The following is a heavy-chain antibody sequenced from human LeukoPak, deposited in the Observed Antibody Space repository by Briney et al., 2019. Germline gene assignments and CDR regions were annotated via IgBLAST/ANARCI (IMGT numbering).Heavy chain of an antibody. CDR1: GFTFSSYA. D-gene: IGHD1-26*01. CDR3: AKNGYSGGELPDD. CDR2: ISGSGGST. J-gene: IGHJ4*02. V-gene: IGHV3-23*01. Sequence: PGGSLRLSCAASGFTFSSYAMSWVRQAPGKGLEWVSAISGSGGSTYYADSVKGRFTISRDNSKNTLYLQMNSLKTEDTAVYYCAKNGYSGGELPDDWGQGTLVTVSS.